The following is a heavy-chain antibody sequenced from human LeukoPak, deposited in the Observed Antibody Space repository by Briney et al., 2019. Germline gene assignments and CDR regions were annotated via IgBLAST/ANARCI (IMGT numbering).Heavy chain of an antibody. CDR3: AREGIVATRKKRHDSYYYTMDV. CDR1: GYTFTSYY. J-gene: IGHJ6*04. V-gene: IGHV1-8*02. Sequence: ASVKVSCKASGYTFTSYYINWVRQAPGQGLEWMGWISPNSGNTGYAQKFQGRVTMTRNTSISTAYMELSSLRSEDTAVYYCAREGIVATRKKRHDSYYYTMDVWGKGDTVTVSS. CDR2: ISPNSGNT. D-gene: IGHD5-12*01.